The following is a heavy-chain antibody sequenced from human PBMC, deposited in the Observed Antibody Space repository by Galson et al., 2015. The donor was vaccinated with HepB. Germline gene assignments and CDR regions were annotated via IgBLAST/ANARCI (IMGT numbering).Heavy chain of an antibody. J-gene: IGHJ3*02. Sequence: SLRLSCAASGFTFTTYWMTWVRQAPGKGLEWVAVIWYDGNNKYYADSVKGRFTISRDNSMDTLYLQVNSLRAEDTAVYYCARYRGVTDAFDIWGQGTLVTVSS. CDR1: GFTFTTYW. D-gene: IGHD3-10*01. V-gene: IGHV3-33*08. CDR2: IWYDGNNK. CDR3: ARYRGVTDAFDI.